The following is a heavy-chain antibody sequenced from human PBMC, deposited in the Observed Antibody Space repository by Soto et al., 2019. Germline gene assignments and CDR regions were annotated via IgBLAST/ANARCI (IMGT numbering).Heavy chain of an antibody. CDR1: GYSFTSYW. CDR3: ERLKEGYSSSYENYYYYYGMDV. D-gene: IGHD6-6*01. CDR2: IYPGDSDT. J-gene: IGHJ6*02. V-gene: IGHV5-51*01. Sequence: GESLKISCKGSGYSFTSYWIGWVRQMPGKGLEWMGIIYPGDSDTRYSPSFQGQVTISADKSISTAYLQWSSLKASDTAMYYCERLKEGYSSSYENYYYYYGMDVWGQGTTVTVSS.